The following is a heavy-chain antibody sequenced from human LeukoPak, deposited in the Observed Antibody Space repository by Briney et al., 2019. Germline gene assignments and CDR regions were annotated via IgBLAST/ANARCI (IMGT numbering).Heavy chain of an antibody. Sequence: PGGSLRLSCAASGFTFRSYSMNWVRQAPGKELEWVSAIDPSSTYIYYADSVKGRFAISRDNAENSLYLQMNSLRVEDTAVYYCARAPTVLVGYCSSSSCQADYWGQGTLVTVSS. CDR2: IDPSSTYI. V-gene: IGHV3-21*01. CDR3: ARAPTVLVGYCSSSSCQADY. D-gene: IGHD2-2*01. CDR1: GFTFRSYS. J-gene: IGHJ4*02.